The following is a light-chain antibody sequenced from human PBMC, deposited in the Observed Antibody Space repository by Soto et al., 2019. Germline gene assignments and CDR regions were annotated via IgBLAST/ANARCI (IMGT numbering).Light chain of an antibody. CDR2: EVH. Sequence: VLTQPDSISVSPVQSITISRTGTSSDIGAGGYVSWFQQRPGRAPRVMTSEVHNRPSGVSNRLSGSKSGNTAYLTISGLQVEDDAEYFCFSFTTTTNHGFGTGTKVTVL. CDR1: SSDIGAGGY. J-gene: IGLJ1*01. V-gene: IGLV2-14*01. CDR3: FSFTTTTNHG.